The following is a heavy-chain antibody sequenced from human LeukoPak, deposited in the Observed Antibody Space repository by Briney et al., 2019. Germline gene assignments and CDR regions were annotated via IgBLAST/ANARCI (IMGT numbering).Heavy chain of an antibody. V-gene: IGHV1-2*02. CDR3: ASPSYRTYYDFWSGYYGMDV. J-gene: IGHJ6*02. CDR1: GYTFTGYY. Sequence: ASVKVSCKASGYTFTGYYMHWVRQAPGQGLEWMGWINPNSGGTNYAQKFQGRVTMTRDTSISTAYMELSRLRSGDTAVYYCASPSYRTYYDFWSGYYGMDVWGQGTTVTVSS. CDR2: INPNSGGT. D-gene: IGHD3-3*01.